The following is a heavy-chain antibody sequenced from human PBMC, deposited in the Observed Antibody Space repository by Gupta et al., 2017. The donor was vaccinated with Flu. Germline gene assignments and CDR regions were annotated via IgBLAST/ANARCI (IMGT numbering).Heavy chain of an antibody. V-gene: IGHV1-3*04. J-gene: IGHJ4*02. CDR2: INIGNGDT. CDR3: AGDGDGYYYFDH. Sequence: QVQLVQSGAELKEPGASVKVSCTASGYTFTRSAVHWVRQAPGKRPEWMGWINIGNGDTNYSQKFQGRVTIPRDTFATTVYIEMSSLGAEDTAVYYCAGDGDGYYYFDHWGQGTLVTVSS. CDR1: GYTFTRSA. D-gene: IGHD3-22*01.